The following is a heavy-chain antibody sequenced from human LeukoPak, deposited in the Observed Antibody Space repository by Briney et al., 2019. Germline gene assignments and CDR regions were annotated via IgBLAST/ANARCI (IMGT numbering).Heavy chain of an antibody. CDR2: IYHSGST. V-gene: IGHV4-38-2*01. CDR1: GYSISSGYY. Sequence: PSETLSLTCAVSGYSISSGYYWGWIRQPPGKGLEWIGSIYHSGSTYYNPSLKSRVTISVDTSKNQFSLKLSSVAAADTAVNYWARSLDDFWSGYYPIDYWGQGTLSPSPQ. CDR3: ARSLDDFWSGYYPIDY. D-gene: IGHD3-3*01. J-gene: IGHJ4*02.